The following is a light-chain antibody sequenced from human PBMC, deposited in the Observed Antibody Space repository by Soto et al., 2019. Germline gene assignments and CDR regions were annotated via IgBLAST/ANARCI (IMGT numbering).Light chain of an antibody. CDR2: GAS. CDR1: QSVSGSF. Sequence: EIVLTQSPGTPSLSPGERATLSCRASQSVSGSFLAWYQQKPGQAPRLLIYGASSRATGVPGRFSGSGSGTDFTLTISRLEPEDFAVYYCQQYGSSPPVWTFGQGTKVEIK. CDR3: QQYGSSPPVWT. V-gene: IGKV3-20*01. J-gene: IGKJ1*01.